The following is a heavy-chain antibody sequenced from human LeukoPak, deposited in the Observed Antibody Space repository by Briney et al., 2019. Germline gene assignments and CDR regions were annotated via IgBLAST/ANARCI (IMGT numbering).Heavy chain of an antibody. CDR1: GFTFSSYW. V-gene: IGHV3-7*01. J-gene: IGHJ4*02. CDR2: IKQDGSEK. CDR3: ARSGYNTINFDY. D-gene: IGHD5-24*01. Sequence: PGGSLRLSCEAYGFTFSSYWMSWVRQAPGKGLEWVASIKQDGSEKYYVDSLKARFTISRDNAKNSLYLQMNSLRVGDTAVYYCARSGYNTINFDYWGQGALVTVSS.